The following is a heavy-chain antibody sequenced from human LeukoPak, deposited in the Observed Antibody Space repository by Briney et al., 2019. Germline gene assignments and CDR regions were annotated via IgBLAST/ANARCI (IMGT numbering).Heavy chain of an antibody. CDR1: GFSFRTYA. V-gene: IGHV3-23*01. J-gene: IGHJ6*02. D-gene: IGHD4-17*01. CDR3: AKDYGDYPGSYYYYGMDV. Sequence: GGSLGLSCAGSGFSFRTYAMHWVRQAPGKGLEWVSGISAAGATTHYADSVKGRFTISRDNSKNTLSLQMNSLRAEDTAVYYCAKDYGDYPGSYYYYGMDVWGQGTTVTVSS. CDR2: ISAAGATT.